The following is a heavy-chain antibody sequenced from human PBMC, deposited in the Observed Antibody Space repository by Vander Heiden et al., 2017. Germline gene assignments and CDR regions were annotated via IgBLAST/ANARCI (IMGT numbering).Heavy chain of an antibody. CDR1: GFRFSDIN. V-gene: IGHV3-33*01. J-gene: IGHJ4*02. CDR3: ARDDGGLLDF. Sequence: QVQLLGSEGCVVQPGGSLRLPCVASGFRFSDINMHWVRQAPGKGLEWVSTIWYDESNKLYLDSVKGRFTISRDNSMNTVSLHMASLRVEDTAMYYGARDDGGLLDFWGQGTLVTVSS. CDR2: IWYDESNK. D-gene: IGHD3-16*01.